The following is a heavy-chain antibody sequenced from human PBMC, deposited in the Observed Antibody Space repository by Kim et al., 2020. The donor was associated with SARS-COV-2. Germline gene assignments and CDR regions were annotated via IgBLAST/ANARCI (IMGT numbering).Heavy chain of an antibody. CDR2: ISAYNGNT. D-gene: IGHD6-19*01. CDR3: ARSETSGWYSDNYFDY. V-gene: IGHV1-18*04. J-gene: IGHJ4*02. Sequence: ASVKVSCKASGYTFTSYGISWVRQAPGQGLEWMGWISAYNGNTNYAQKLQGRVTMTTDTSTSTAYMELRSLRSDDTAVYYCARSETSGWYSDNYFDYWGQGTLVTVSS. CDR1: GYTFTSYG.